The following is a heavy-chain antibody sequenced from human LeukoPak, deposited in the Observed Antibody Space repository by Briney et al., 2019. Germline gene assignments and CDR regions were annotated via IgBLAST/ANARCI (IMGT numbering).Heavy chain of an antibody. CDR2: IKTDGRDT. Sequence: GGSLRLSCAASGFTFSSYWMHWVRQAPGKGLVWVSRIKTDGRDTSYADSVKGRFTNSRDNAKNTRYLQMNSMSAEDTAVYYCARGWSSGCLDYCGQGTLVTVSS. CDR3: ARGWSSGCLDY. J-gene: IGHJ4*02. D-gene: IGHD6-19*01. CDR1: GFTFSSYW. V-gene: IGHV3-74*01.